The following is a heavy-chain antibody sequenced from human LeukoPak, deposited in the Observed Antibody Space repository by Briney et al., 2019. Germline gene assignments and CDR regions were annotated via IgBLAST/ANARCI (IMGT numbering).Heavy chain of an antibody. Sequence: SVKVSCKASGGTFSSYTIRWVRQAPGQGLEWMGRIIPILGIANYAQKFQGRVTITADKSTSTAYMELSSLRSEDTAVYYCARERGLGYCSSTSCPGAMDVWGKGTTVTVSS. CDR2: IIPILGIA. CDR3: ARERGLGYCSSTSCPGAMDV. D-gene: IGHD2-2*01. CDR1: GGTFSSYT. J-gene: IGHJ6*03. V-gene: IGHV1-69*04.